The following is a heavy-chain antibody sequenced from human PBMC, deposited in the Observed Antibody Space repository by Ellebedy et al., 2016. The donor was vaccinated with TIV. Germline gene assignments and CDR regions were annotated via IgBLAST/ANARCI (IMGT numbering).Heavy chain of an antibody. V-gene: IGHV1-46*01. CDR2: IEPSGGSA. CDR3: AREQWSPGTPDY. J-gene: IGHJ4*02. CDR1: GYTFTSYY. D-gene: IGHD6-19*01. Sequence: ASVKVSCKASGYTFTSYYMHWVRQAPGQGLEWLGIIEPSGGSATYAQKFQDRVTMTTDTSTSTAYMELRSLTSDDTAMYYCAREQWSPGTPDYWGQGTLVTVSS.